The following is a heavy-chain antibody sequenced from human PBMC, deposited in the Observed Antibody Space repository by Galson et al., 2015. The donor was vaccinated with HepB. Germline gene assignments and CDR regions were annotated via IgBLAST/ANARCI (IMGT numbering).Heavy chain of an antibody. D-gene: IGHD7-27*01. Sequence: SLRLSCAASGFTFSDYYMSWIRQAPGKGLEWVSYISSSGSTIYYADSVKGRFTISRDNAKNSLYLQMNSLRAEDTAVYYCARDGNWGSRYYYYMDVWGKGTTVTVSS. CDR2: ISSSGSTI. V-gene: IGHV3-11*01. J-gene: IGHJ6*03. CDR1: GFTFSDYY. CDR3: ARDGNWGSRYYYYMDV.